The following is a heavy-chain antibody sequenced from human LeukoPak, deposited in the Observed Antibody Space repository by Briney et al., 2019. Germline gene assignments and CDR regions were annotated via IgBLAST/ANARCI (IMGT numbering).Heavy chain of an antibody. D-gene: IGHD3-10*01. Sequence: GGSLRLSCAASGFTFSTYAMGWARQAPGKGLEWVSGISDGVGSAYYADSVKGRFTISRDNSKSTLYLQMNSLRAEGTAVYYCAKRYYGSGNYDPLFEYWGQGTLVTVSS. CDR1: GFTFSTYA. CDR3: AKRYYGSGNYDPLFEY. CDR2: ISDGVGSA. J-gene: IGHJ4*02. V-gene: IGHV3-23*01.